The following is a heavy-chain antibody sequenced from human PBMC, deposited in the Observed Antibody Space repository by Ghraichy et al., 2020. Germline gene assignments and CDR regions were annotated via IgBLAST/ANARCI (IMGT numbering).Heavy chain of an antibody. J-gene: IGHJ6*02. CDR3: ARGSRVVRFYYYDGMDV. CDR2: ITSSSSFI. CDR1: GFTFGSYS. Sequence: GGSLRLSCVGSGFTFGSYSMNWVHQSPGKRLEWVSYITSSSSFISYADSVKGRFTISRDNAQNSLSLQMSSLTDEDTAVYYCARGSRVVRFYYYDGMDVWGQGTTVTVSS. D-gene: IGHD4-23*01. V-gene: IGHV3-48*02.